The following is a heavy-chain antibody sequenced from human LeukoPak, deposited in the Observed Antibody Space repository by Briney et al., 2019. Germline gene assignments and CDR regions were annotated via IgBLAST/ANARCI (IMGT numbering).Heavy chain of an antibody. Sequence: GGSLRLSCAASGFTFSSYEMNWVRQAPGKGLEWVSYISSSGSTIYYADSVKGRFTISRDNAKNSLYLQMNSLRAEDTAVYYCTRGYCSGGSCRAYNWFDPWGQGTLVTVSS. CDR1: GFTFSSYE. CDR2: ISSSGSTI. V-gene: IGHV3-48*03. J-gene: IGHJ5*02. CDR3: TRGYCSGGSCRAYNWFDP. D-gene: IGHD2-15*01.